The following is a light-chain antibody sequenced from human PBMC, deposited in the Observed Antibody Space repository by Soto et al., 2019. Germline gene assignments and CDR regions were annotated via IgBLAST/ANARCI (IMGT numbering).Light chain of an antibody. J-gene: IGKJ1*01. CDR3: QQRSNWFGT. Sequence: EIVLTQSPATLSLSPGERATLSCRASQSLSVYLAWYQHKPGQAPRLLIHEGSNRATGTPARFSGSGSGTNFTLTSSSLEPEDFAVYSCQQRSNWFGTFGQGTRVEIK. V-gene: IGKV3-11*01. CDR2: EGS. CDR1: QSLSVY.